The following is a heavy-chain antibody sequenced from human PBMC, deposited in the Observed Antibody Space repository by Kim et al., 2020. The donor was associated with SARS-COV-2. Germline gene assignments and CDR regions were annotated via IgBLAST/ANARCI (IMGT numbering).Heavy chain of an antibody. V-gene: IGHV4-39*01. D-gene: IGHD6-19*01. J-gene: IGHJ4*02. Sequence: SPSLKSRVTISVDTSKNQFSLKLSSVTAADTAVYYCASSVGSGWYGIFDYWGQGTLVTVSS. CDR3: ASSVGSGWYGIFDY.